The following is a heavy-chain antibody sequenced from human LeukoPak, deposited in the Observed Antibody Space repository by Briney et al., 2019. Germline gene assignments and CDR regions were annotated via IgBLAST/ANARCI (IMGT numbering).Heavy chain of an antibody. D-gene: IGHD1-1*01. CDR3: AKDKDPWKSTSISDFDY. Sequence: GGSLRLSCGASGFTFSTYGTHWVRQAPGKGLEWVAFIRYDGSNKYYADSVKGRFTISRDNSKNTLYLQMNSLRAEDTAVYFCAKDKDPWKSTSISDFDYWGQGTLVTVSS. CDR2: IRYDGSNK. V-gene: IGHV3-30*02. J-gene: IGHJ4*02. CDR1: GFTFSTYG.